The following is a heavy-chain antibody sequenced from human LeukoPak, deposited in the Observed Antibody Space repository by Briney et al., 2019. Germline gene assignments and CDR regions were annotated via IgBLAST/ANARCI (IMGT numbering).Heavy chain of an antibody. Sequence: SETLSLTCAVYGGSFSGYYWSWIRQPPGKGLEWIGEINHSGSTNYNPSLKSRVTISVDTSKNQFSLKLSSVTAADTAVYYCARRAKKPGYCSGGSCYSERSFDLWGRGTLVTVSS. J-gene: IGHJ2*01. V-gene: IGHV4-34*01. D-gene: IGHD2-15*01. CDR1: GGSFSGYY. CDR3: ARRAKKPGYCSGGSCYSERSFDL. CDR2: INHSGST.